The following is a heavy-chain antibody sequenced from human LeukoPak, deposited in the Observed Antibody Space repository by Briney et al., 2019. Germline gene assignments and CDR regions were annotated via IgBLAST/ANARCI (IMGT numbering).Heavy chain of an antibody. Sequence: GGSLRLSCAASGFTFSSYGMYWVRQAPGKGLEWVAFIRYDGGNEYYADSVKGRFTISRDNSKNTLYLLMNSLRAEDTAVYYCAKNTGSFGFDYWGQGTLVTVSS. CDR2: IRYDGGNE. J-gene: IGHJ4*02. CDR1: GFTFSSYG. CDR3: AKNTGSFGFDY. D-gene: IGHD1-26*01. V-gene: IGHV3-30*02.